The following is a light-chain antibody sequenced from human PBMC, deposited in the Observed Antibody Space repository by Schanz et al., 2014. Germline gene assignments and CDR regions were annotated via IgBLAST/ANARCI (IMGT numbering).Light chain of an antibody. CDR1: EPVGSDY. J-gene: IGKJ4*01. CDR3: QQYGSSPRLT. CDR2: AAS. Sequence: EIVLTQSPSTLSLSPGEGVTLSCRASEPVGSDYVAWYQQKPDQAPRLLIDAASTRVTGVPDRFRGSGSVTKFTLTISSLEPEDFAVYYCQQYGSSPRLTFGGGTNVEIK. V-gene: IGKV3-20*01.